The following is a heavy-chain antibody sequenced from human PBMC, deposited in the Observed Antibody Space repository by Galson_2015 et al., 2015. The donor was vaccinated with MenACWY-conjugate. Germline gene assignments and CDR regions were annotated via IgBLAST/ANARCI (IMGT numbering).Heavy chain of an antibody. D-gene: IGHD1-1*01. Sequence: SVKVSCKASGYTFTSYGISWVRQAPGQGLEWMGWISAYNGNTNYAQKLQGRVTMTTDTSTSTAYMELRSLRSDDTAVYYCARDRGLLGGEKTTTPSFDIWGQGTMVTVSS. CDR1: GYTFTSYG. J-gene: IGHJ3*02. CDR2: ISAYNGNT. CDR3: ARDRGLLGGEKTTTPSFDI. V-gene: IGHV1-18*01.